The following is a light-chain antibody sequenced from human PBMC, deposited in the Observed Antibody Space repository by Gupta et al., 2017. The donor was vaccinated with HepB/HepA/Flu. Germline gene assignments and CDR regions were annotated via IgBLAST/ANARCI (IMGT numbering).Light chain of an antibody. CDR1: RSDFGGYNY. Sequence: QSALTQPASVSGSPGQSLTISCTGPRSDFGGYNYVSWYQQHPGKAPKLLIYDVSNRPSGVANRFSGSKSGNTASLTSAGLRAEDEADYYCSSLTFTTNLVIFGGGTKLTVL. V-gene: IGLV2-14*03. J-gene: IGLJ2*01. CDR2: DVS. CDR3: SSLTFTTNLVI.